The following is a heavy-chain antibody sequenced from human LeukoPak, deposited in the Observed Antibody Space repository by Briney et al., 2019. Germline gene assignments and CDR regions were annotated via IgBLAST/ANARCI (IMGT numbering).Heavy chain of an antibody. Sequence: TSVKVSCKASGFTFSSSVMQWVRQARGQRLEWIGWIVVSSGNTNYAQKFQERVTITRDMSTSTAYMELTSLRSEDTAVYYCAADIVGATGYYFDYWGQGTLVTVSS. D-gene: IGHD1-26*01. J-gene: IGHJ4*02. CDR3: AADIVGATGYYFDY. CDR2: IVVSSGNT. V-gene: IGHV1-58*02. CDR1: GFTFSSSV.